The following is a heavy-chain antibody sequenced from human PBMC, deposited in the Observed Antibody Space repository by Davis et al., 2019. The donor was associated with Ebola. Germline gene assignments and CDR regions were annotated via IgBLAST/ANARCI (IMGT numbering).Heavy chain of an antibody. Sequence: PSETLSLTCTVSGYSMKNGYFWGWIRQPPGKGLEWIGSMYRDGSTYYNPSLRSRVTISGDTSKNQFSLKLSSVTAADTAVYYCAREDSSSWYSYMDVWGKGTTVTVSS. J-gene: IGHJ6*03. CDR3: AREDSSSWYSYMDV. D-gene: IGHD6-13*01. V-gene: IGHV4-38-2*02. CDR1: GYSMKNGYF. CDR2: MYRDGST.